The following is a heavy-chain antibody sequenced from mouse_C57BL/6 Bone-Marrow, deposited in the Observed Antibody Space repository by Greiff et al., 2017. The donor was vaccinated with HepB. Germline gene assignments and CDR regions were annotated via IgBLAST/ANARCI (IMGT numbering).Heavy chain of an antibody. D-gene: IGHD3-2*02. Sequence: EVKLVESGGGLVKPGGSLKLSCAASGFTFSSYAMSWVRQTPEKRLEWVATISDGGSYTYYPDNVKGRFTISRDNAKNNLYLQMSHLKSEDTAMYYCARDQLRLPMDYWGQGTSVTVSS. CDR2: ISDGGSYT. CDR3: ARDQLRLPMDY. V-gene: IGHV5-4*01. CDR1: GFTFSSYA. J-gene: IGHJ4*01.